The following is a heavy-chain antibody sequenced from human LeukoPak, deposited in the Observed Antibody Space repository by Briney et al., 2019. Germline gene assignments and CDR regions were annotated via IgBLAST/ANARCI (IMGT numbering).Heavy chain of an antibody. CDR2: ISSSSSTI. J-gene: IGHJ6*02. V-gene: IGHV3-48*01. CDR1: GFTFSSYW. CDR3: ARIGTGVV. Sequence: GGSLRLSCAASGFTFSSYWTNWARQAPGKGLEWVSYISSSSSTIYYADSVKGRFTISRDNAKNSLYLQMNSLRAEDTAVYYCARIGTGVVWGQGTTVTVSS.